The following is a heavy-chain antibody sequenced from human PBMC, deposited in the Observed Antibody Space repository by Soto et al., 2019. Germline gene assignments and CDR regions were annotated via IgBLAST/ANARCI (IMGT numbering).Heavy chain of an antibody. D-gene: IGHD3-3*01. CDR3: ARTSGWNYYYYGMDV. CDR2: ISYDGSNK. CDR1: GFTFSSYA. J-gene: IGHJ6*02. V-gene: IGHV3-30-3*01. Sequence: SLRLSCAASGFTFSSYAMHWVRQAPGKGLEWVAVISYDGSNKYYADSVKGRFTISRDNSKNTLYLQMNSLRAEDTAVYYCARTSGWNYYYYGMDVWGQGTTVTVSS.